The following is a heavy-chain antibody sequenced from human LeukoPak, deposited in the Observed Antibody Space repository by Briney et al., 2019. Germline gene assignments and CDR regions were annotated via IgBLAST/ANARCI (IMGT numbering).Heavy chain of an antibody. CDR2: ISGGGDNT. CDR3: AKDRGFLLDTGQLEY. D-gene: IGHD3-10*01. CDR1: GLTFRSYA. V-gene: IGHV3-23*01. J-gene: IGHJ4*02. Sequence: GESLRLSCAASGLTFRSYAMSWVRQAPGKGLEWVSGISGGGDNTHYADSVKGRFTISRDNSRNTLYLQTNSLRVEDTAVYYCAKDRGFLLDTGQLEYWGQGTLVTVSS.